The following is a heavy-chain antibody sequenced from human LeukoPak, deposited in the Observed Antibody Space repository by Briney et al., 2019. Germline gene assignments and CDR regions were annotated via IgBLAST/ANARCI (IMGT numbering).Heavy chain of an antibody. D-gene: IGHD6-19*01. Sequence: PSETPSLTCTVSGGSISSSSYYWGWIRQPPGKGLEWIGSIYYSGSTYYNPSLKSRVTISVDTSKNQFSLKLSSVTAADTAVYYCARDGDRFSSGWTTGFDYWGQGTLVTVSS. CDR1: GGSISSSSYY. CDR3: ARDGDRFSSGWTTGFDY. V-gene: IGHV4-39*07. CDR2: IYYSGST. J-gene: IGHJ4*02.